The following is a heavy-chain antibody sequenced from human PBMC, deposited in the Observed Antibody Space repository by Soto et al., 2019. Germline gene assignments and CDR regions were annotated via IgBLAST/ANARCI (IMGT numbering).Heavy chain of an antibody. J-gene: IGHJ4*02. CDR3: AKVGEYSSSWYREGDY. D-gene: IGHD6-13*01. CDR2: IRGSGGST. V-gene: IGHV3-23*01. Sequence: GGSLRLSCAASGFTFSSYAMSWVRQAPGKGLEWVSAIRGSGGSTYYADSVKGRFTISRDNSKNTRYLQMNSLRAEDTAVYYCAKVGEYSSSWYREGDYWGQGTLVTVSS. CDR1: GFTFSSYA.